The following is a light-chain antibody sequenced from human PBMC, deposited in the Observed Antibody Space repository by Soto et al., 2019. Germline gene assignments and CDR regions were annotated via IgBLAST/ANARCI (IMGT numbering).Light chain of an antibody. CDR1: QSVSSSY. V-gene: IGKV3-20*01. CDR2: GAS. J-gene: IGKJ1*01. Sequence: IVLTQSPGTLSLSPGERATLSCRASQSVSSSYLAWYQQKAGQAPRLLIYGASSRATGIPDRFSGSGSGTDFTLTINRLEPEDFAVYYCQQYNNWPRTFGQGTKVEIK. CDR3: QQYNNWPRT.